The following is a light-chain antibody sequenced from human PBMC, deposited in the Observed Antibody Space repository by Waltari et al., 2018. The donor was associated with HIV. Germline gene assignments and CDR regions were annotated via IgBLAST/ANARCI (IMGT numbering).Light chain of an antibody. CDR1: QSVSSN. CDR2: GAS. Sequence: EIVMTQSPATLSVSPGDRATISCRASQSVSSNLAWYQQKPGQAPRLLIYGASTRATGIPASFSGSGSGTEFTLTISSLQSEDFAVYYCQQYNNLWTFGQGTKVEIK. CDR3: QQYNNLWT. J-gene: IGKJ1*01. V-gene: IGKV3-15*01.